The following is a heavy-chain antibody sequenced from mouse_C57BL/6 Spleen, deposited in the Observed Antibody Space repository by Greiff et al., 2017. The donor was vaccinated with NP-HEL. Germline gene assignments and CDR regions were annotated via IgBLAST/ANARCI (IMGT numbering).Heavy chain of an antibody. J-gene: IGHJ3*01. V-gene: IGHV14-1*01. CDR2: IDPEDGDT. Sequence: VHVKQSGAELVRPGASVKLSCTASGFNIKDYYMHWVKQRPEQGLEWIGRIDPEDGDTEYAPKFQGKATMTADTSSNTAYLQLSSLTSEDTAVYYCTTDGYSVTYWGQGTLVTVSA. CDR1: GFNIKDYY. D-gene: IGHD2-3*01. CDR3: TTDGYSVTY.